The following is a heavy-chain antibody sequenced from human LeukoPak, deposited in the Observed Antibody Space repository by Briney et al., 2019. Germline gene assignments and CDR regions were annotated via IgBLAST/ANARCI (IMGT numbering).Heavy chain of an antibody. V-gene: IGHV4-4*09. J-gene: IGHJ4*02. CDR2: IYTSGST. CDR1: GGSISSYY. D-gene: IGHD3-10*01. CDR3: ARHDPITNEGGTFDY. Sequence: KSSETLSLTCTVSGGSISSYYWSWIRQPPGKGLEWIGYIYTSGSTNYNPSLKSRVTISVDTSKNQFSLKLSSVTAADTAVYYCARHDPITNEGGTFDYWGQGTLVTVSS.